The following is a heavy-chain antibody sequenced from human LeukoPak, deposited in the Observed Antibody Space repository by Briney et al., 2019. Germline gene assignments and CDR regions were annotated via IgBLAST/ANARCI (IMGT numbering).Heavy chain of an antibody. Sequence: GESLKISWKRSGYSFTTYWIGWVGQIPAKGLEWMGIIYPGEFDNRSRPSFQADATISADKSIRTAYLQWSRLKASDTAMYYCARHTAARPYYYYYYMDVWGKGTTVTVSS. CDR3: ARHTAARPYYYYYYMDV. CDR2: IYPGEFDN. CDR1: GYSFTTYW. D-gene: IGHD6-6*01. J-gene: IGHJ6*03. V-gene: IGHV5-51*01.